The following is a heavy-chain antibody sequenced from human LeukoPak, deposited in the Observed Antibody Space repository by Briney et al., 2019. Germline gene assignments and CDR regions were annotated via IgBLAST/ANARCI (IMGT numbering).Heavy chain of an antibody. CDR1: GSTFSSYA. V-gene: IGHV3-23*01. CDR3: AKDLLQDYDFWSGYYTGMDV. Sequence: GGSLRLSCAASGSTFSSYAMSWVRQAPGKGLERVSAISGSGGSTYYADSVKGRFTISRDNSKNTLYLQMNSLRAEDTAVYYCAKDLLQDYDFWSGYYTGMDVWGKGTTVTVSS. D-gene: IGHD3-3*01. CDR2: ISGSGGST. J-gene: IGHJ6*03.